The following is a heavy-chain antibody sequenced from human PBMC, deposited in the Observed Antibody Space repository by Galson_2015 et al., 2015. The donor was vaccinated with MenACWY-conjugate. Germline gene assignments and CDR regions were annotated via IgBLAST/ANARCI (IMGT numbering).Heavy chain of an antibody. D-gene: IGHD3-22*01. CDR1: GYTFTSYG. CDR3: ASTQSPYSRSIRYYEGGADAFDI. V-gene: IGHV1-18*01. J-gene: IGHJ3*02. Sequence: QSGAEVKKPGASVKVSCKASGYTFTSYGISWVRQAPGQGLEWMGWISAYNGNTNYAQKLQGRVTMTTDTSTSTAYMELRSLRSDDTAVYYCASTQSPYSRSIRYYEGGADAFDIWGQGTMVTVSS. CDR2: ISAYNGNT.